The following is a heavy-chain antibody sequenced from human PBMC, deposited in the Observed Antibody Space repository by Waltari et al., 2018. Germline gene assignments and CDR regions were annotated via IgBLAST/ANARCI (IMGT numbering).Heavy chain of an antibody. D-gene: IGHD6-19*01. CDR1: GFTLSNYV. J-gene: IGHJ3*01. CDR3: AREGYSSGRAPAFDL. V-gene: IGHV3-64*02. Sequence: EVKLVESGEDLVQPGGSLRLSCAASGFTLSNYVMHWVRQAPGRGLEFVSGIRQSGDATHYGESVKGRFTISRDNSKNTLYLEMVSLQVDDMAVYYCAREGYSSGRAPAFDLWGQGTMVTVSS. CDR2: IRQSGDAT.